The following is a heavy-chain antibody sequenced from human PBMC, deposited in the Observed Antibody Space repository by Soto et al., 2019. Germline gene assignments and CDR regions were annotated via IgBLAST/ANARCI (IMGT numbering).Heavy chain of an antibody. V-gene: IGHV3-48*02. J-gene: IGHJ3*02. CDR3: ARDTPRYDFWSGYPIPDVFDT. Sequence: QAGGSLRLSCAASGFTFSSYSMNWVRQAPGKGLEWVSYISSSSSTIYYADSVKGRFTISRDNAKNSLYLQMNSLRDEDTAVYYCARDTPRYDFWSGYPIPDVFDTRGQRTMVPVS. D-gene: IGHD3-3*01. CDR1: GFTFSSYS. CDR2: ISSSSSTI.